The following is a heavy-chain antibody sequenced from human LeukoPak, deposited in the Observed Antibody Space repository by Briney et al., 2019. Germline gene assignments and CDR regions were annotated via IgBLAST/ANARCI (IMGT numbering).Heavy chain of an antibody. CDR1: GGSISSYY. J-gene: IGHJ4*02. CDR3: ARHSSIAARFDY. Sequence: SETLSLTCTVSGGSISSYYWSWIRQPPGKGLEWIGYIYYSGSTNYNPSLKSRVTISVDTSKNQFSLKLSSVTAAGKAVYYCARHSSIAARFDYWGQGTLVTVSS. D-gene: IGHD6-6*01. CDR2: IYYSGST. V-gene: IGHV4-59*08.